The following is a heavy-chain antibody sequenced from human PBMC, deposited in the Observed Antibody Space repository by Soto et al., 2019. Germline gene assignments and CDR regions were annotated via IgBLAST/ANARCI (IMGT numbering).Heavy chain of an antibody. Sequence: QITLKESGPTLVKPTQTLTLTCTFSGFSLSTSGVGVGWIRQPPGKALEWLALIYWDDDKRYSPSLKSRHTIPTDPSKNNVVLTRTNMDPVDTATYSCAPSGSCWPKYYYYYGRDGWGQGTTVTAPS. J-gene: IGHJ6*02. CDR1: GFSLSTSGVG. D-gene: IGHD3-10*01. CDR3: APSGSCWPKYYYYYGRDG. V-gene: IGHV2-5*02. CDR2: IYWDDDK.